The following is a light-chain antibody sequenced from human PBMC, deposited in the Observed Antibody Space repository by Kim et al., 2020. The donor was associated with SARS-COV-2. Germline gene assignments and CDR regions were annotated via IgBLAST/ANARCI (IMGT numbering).Light chain of an antibody. CDR2: GDS. J-gene: IGLJ3*02. CDR3: QVWDSSTGV. CDR1: NIGTKN. V-gene: IGLV3-9*01. Sequence: SGALGQTARITGGGNNIGTKNVHWFQQKPGQAPVLVICGDSNRPSGIPERFSGSNSGNTATLTISRAQPGDEADYYCQVWDSSTGVFGGGTQLTVL.